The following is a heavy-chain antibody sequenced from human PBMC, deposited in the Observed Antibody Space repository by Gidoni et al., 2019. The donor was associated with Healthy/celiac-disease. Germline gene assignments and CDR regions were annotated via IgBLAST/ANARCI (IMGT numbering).Heavy chain of an antibody. CDR1: GGTFSSYT. Sequence: QVQLVQSGAEVKKPGSAVKVSCKAPGGTFSSYTISWVRQAPGRGLEWMGRIIPILGIANYAQKFQGRVTIAADKSPSTAYMELSSLRSEDTAVYYCARGGSCSSTSCYWYYYGMDVWGQGTTVTVSS. CDR2: IIPILGIA. V-gene: IGHV1-69*02. CDR3: ARGGSCSSTSCYWYYYGMDV. J-gene: IGHJ6*02. D-gene: IGHD2-2*01.